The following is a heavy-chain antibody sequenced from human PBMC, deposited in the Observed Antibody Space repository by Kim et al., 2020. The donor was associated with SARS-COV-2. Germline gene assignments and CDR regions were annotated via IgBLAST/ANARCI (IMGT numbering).Heavy chain of an antibody. Sequence: SETLSLTCTVSGGSISSSSYYWGWLRQPPGKGLEWIGSIYYSGSTYYNPYLKSRFTISVDTSKNQFSLKLSSVTAADTAVYYCARLWFAELLSMHFDYWGQGTLVTVSS. CDR3: ARLWFAELLSMHFDY. J-gene: IGHJ4*02. V-gene: IGHV4-39*01. D-gene: IGHD3-10*01. CDR1: GGSISSSSYY. CDR2: IYYSGST.